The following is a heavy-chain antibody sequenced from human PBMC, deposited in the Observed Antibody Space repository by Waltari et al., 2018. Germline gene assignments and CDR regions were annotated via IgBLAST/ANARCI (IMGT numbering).Heavy chain of an antibody. V-gene: IGHV5-51*03. CDR2: IYPGDSDT. CDR1: GYSFTSYW. CDR3: ARGDCSSTSCYGGFDY. Sequence: EVQLVQSGAEVKKPGESLKISCKGSGYSFTSYWIGWVRQMPGKGLEWMGIIYPGDSDTRYSPSVQGQVTISADKSISTAYLQWSSLKASDTAMYYCARGDCSSTSCYGGFDYWGQGTLVTVSS. J-gene: IGHJ4*02. D-gene: IGHD2-2*01.